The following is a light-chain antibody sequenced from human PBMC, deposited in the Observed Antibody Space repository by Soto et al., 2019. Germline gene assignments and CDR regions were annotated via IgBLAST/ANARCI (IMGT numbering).Light chain of an antibody. CDR2: ATY. Sequence: DVQMTQSPSSLSASVGDRVSITCRASQSVANWLAWYQQKPGKAHNLLIYATYSLQGGVQSRFSGSGSGTDFTLTIRSLQPEDFATYYCIQDNSYPLTFGGGTKVDI. V-gene: IGKV1D-16*01. CDR3: IQDNSYPLT. J-gene: IGKJ4*01. CDR1: QSVANW.